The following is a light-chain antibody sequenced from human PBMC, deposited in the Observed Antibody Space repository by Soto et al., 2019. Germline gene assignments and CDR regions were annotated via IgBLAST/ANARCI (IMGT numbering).Light chain of an antibody. CDR3: ATWDDSLKGPV. CDR1: SSNIGSKP. Sequence: QAVVTQPPSASGTPGQRVTISCSGSSSNIGSKPINWYQHLPGTAPKLLILTNDRRPSGVPDRFSGSKAGTSGSLAITGLQSDDEAYYYCATWDDSLKGPVFGGGTKLTV. V-gene: IGLV1-44*01. CDR2: TND. J-gene: IGLJ3*02.